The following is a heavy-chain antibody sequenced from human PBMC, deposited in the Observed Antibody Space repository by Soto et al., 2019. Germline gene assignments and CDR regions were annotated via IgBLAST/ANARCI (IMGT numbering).Heavy chain of an antibody. CDR2: ISSSSSYI. CDR3: ASRMFYCSGGSCYSNAFDI. V-gene: IGHV3-21*01. J-gene: IGHJ3*02. CDR1: GFTFSSYS. D-gene: IGHD2-15*01. Sequence: GGSLRLSCAASGFTFSSYSMNWVRQAPGKGLEWVSSISSSSSYIYYADSVKGRFTISRDNAKNSLYLQMNSLRAEDTAVYYCASRMFYCSGGSCYSNAFDIWGQGTMVTVSS.